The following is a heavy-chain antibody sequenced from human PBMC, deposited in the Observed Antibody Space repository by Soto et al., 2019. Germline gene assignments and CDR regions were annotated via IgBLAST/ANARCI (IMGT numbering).Heavy chain of an antibody. CDR2: INSEGSST. CDR3: ARRDLDSAYSFDY. D-gene: IGHD3-16*01. V-gene: IGHV3-74*01. Sequence: EVQLVESGGGLVQPGGSLRLSCAASGFTFSSYWMHWVRQAPGKGLVWVSRINSEGSSTSYADSVKGRFTISRDNAKNTLYLQMNSLRAEDTDVYYCARRDLDSAYSFDYWGQGTLVTVSS. J-gene: IGHJ4*02. CDR1: GFTFSSYW.